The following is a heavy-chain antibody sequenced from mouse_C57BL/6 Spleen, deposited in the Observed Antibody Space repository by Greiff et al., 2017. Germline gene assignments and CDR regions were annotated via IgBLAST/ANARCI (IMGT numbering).Heavy chain of an antibody. D-gene: IGHD1-1*01. Sequence: QVQLQQPGAELVRPGSSVKLSCKASGYTFTSYWMHWVKQRPIQGLEWIGNIDPSDSETHYNQKFKDKATLTVDKSSSTAYMQLSSLTSEDSAVYYCARFPNYYGSSYSFDYWGQGTTLTVSS. CDR1: GYTFTSYW. V-gene: IGHV1-52*01. CDR3: ARFPNYYGSSYSFDY. J-gene: IGHJ2*01. CDR2: IDPSDSET.